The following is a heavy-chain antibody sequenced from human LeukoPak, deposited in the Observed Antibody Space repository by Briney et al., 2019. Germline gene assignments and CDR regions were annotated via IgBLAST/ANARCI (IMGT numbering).Heavy chain of an antibody. CDR3: ARNPFRGGLSWFDP. V-gene: IGHV4-31*03. CDR2: IYYSGST. CDR1: GGSISSGGYY. D-gene: IGHD3-10*01. Sequence: SQTLSLTRTVSGGSISSGGYYWSWIRQHPGKGLEWIGYIYYSGSTYYNPSLKSRVTISVDTSKNQFSLKLSSVTAADTAVYYCARNPFRGGLSWFDPWGQGTLVTVSS. J-gene: IGHJ5*02.